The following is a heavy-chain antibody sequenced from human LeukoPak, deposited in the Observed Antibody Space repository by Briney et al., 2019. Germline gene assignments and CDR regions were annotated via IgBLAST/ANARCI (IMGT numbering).Heavy chain of an antibody. V-gene: IGHV4-34*01. CDR1: GGSFSGYY. J-gene: IGHJ3*02. CDR3: ELYYYDSSGYYHDAFDI. CDR2: INHSGST. D-gene: IGHD3-22*01. Sequence: SETLSLTCAVYGGSFSGYYWSWIRQPPGKGLEWIGEINHSGSTNYNPSLKSRVTISVDTSKNQFSLKLSSVTAADTAVYYCELYYYDSSGYYHDAFDIWGQGTMVTVSS.